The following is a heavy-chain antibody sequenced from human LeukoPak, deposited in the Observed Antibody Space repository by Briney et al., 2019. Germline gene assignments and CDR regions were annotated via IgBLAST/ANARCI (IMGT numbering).Heavy chain of an antibody. Sequence: GGSLRLSCAASGFSFSNSWMSWVRQAPGKGLEWVANIKQDGSEKSYVDSVKGRFTISRGNARNSLFLQMNSLRAEDTAVYYCARDSTFLLWFGVLDYWGQGTLVTVSS. CDR2: IKQDGSEK. D-gene: IGHD3-10*01. CDR3: ARDSTFLLWFGVLDY. CDR1: GFSFSNSW. V-gene: IGHV3-7*01. J-gene: IGHJ4*02.